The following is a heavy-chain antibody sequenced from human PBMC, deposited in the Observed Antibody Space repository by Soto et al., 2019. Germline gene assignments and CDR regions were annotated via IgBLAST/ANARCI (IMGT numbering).Heavy chain of an antibody. D-gene: IGHD3-3*01. Sequence: SETLSLTCTVSGGSISSSSYYWGWIRQRPGKGLEWIGSIYYSGSTYYNPSLKSRVTISVDTSKNQFSLKLSSVTAADTAVYYYARPFWGDFWSGYHTADYYYGMDVWGQGTTVTVSS. CDR2: IYYSGST. CDR3: ARPFWGDFWSGYHTADYYYGMDV. V-gene: IGHV4-39*01. CDR1: GGSISSSSYY. J-gene: IGHJ6*02.